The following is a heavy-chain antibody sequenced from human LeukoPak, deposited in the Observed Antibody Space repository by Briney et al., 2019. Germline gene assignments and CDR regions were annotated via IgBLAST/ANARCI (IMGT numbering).Heavy chain of an antibody. CDR2: IIPIFGTA. J-gene: IGHJ6*02. CDR3: ARNGGYCSGGSCYGRDYYYYYGMDV. CDR1: GGTFSSYA. Sequence: SVKVSCKASGGTFSSYAISWVRQAPGQGLEWMGGIIPIFGTANYAQKFQGRVTITSDESTSTAYMELSSLRSEDTAVYYCARNGGYCSGGSCYGRDYYYYYGMDVWGQGTTVTVSS. D-gene: IGHD2-15*01. V-gene: IGHV1-69*13.